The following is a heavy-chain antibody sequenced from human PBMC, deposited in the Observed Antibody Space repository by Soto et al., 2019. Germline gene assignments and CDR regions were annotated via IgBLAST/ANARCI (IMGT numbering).Heavy chain of an antibody. V-gene: IGHV3-30*18. Sequence: GGSLRLSCAASGFTFSSYGMHWVRQAPGKGLEWVAVISYDGSNKYYAESVKGRFTISRDNSKNTLYLQMNSLRAEDTAVYYCAKDLSGYEDYYYYYGMDVWGQGTTVTVSS. D-gene: IGHD5-12*01. J-gene: IGHJ6*02. CDR3: AKDLSGYEDYYYYYGMDV. CDR2: ISYDGSNK. CDR1: GFTFSSYG.